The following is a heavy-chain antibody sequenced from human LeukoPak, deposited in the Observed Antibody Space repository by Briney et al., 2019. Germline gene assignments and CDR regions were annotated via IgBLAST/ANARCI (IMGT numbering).Heavy chain of an antibody. J-gene: IGHJ6*03. CDR3: AGGPYYDILTGYYGRSYYYYMDV. V-gene: IGHV1-2*02. D-gene: IGHD3-9*01. CDR2: INPNSGGT. CDR1: GYTFTGYY. Sequence: ASVKVSCKASGYTFTGYYMHWVRQAPGQGLEWMGWINPNSGGTNYAQKFQGRVTMTRNTSISTAYMELSSLRSEDTAVYYCAGGPYYDILTGYYGRSYYYYMDVWGKGTTVTISS.